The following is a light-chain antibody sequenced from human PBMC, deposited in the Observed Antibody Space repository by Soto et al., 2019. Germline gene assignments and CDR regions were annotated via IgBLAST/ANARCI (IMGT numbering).Light chain of an antibody. V-gene: IGKV1-5*01. J-gene: IGKJ5*01. Sequence: DIHMTQSPSTLSASVGDRVTITCRASQTIPNSMAWYQQKPGKAPKLLIYEESTLHSGVPSRFSGRESGTDFTFTISSLQPEDFATYHCQQCDYWQVTFGQGTRLEIK. CDR1: QTIPNS. CDR2: EES. CDR3: QQCDYWQVT.